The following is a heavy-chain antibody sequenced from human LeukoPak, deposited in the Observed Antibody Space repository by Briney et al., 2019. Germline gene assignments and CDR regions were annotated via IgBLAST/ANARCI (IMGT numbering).Heavy chain of an antibody. Sequence: PGGSLRLSCAASGFTFSRFAMCWVRQAPGKGLEWISALSGSGGSTYYADSVRGRFTISRDNPRNTLYLQMNSLRAEDTAVYYCAKDWDYYGSGSYSDYWGQGTLVTVSS. V-gene: IGHV3-23*01. J-gene: IGHJ4*02. CDR1: GFTFSRFA. D-gene: IGHD3-10*01. CDR3: AKDWDYYGSGSYSDY. CDR2: LSGSGGST.